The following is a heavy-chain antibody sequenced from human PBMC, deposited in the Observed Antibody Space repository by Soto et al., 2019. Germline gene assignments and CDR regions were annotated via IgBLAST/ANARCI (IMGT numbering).Heavy chain of an antibody. CDR1: GGSISSGGYY. J-gene: IGHJ6*02. Sequence: QVQLQESGPGLVKPSQTLSLTCTVSGGSISSGGYYWSWIRQHPGKGLEWIGYIYYSGSTYYNPSLKRLVTISVDTSKNQFSLTLSSVTAADTAVYYCAASCVGCGGFNYYGMDVWGQGTTVTVSS. V-gene: IGHV4-31*01. CDR2: IYYSGST. CDR3: AASCVGCGGFNYYGMDV. D-gene: IGHD2-21*01.